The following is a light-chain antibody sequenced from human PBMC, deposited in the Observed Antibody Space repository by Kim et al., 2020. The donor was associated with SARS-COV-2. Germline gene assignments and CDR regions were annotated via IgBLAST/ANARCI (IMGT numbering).Light chain of an antibody. CDR3: QLYNNYFT. Sequence: DIQMTQSPSTLSASVGDRVTITCRASQSISDWLAWYQQKPGKAPKLLIYDASTLESGVPSRFSGSGSGTEFTLTISSLQPDDFATYYCQLYNNYFTFGGGTKVDIK. CDR2: DAS. CDR1: QSISDW. V-gene: IGKV1-5*01. J-gene: IGKJ4*01.